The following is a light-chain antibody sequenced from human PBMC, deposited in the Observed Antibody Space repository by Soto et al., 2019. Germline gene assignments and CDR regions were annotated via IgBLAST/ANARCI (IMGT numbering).Light chain of an antibody. V-gene: IGKV3-15*01. CDR2: GAS. J-gene: IGKJ2*01. Sequence: EIVMTQSPATLSVSPGERATLSCRASQSVSSNLAWYQQKPGQTPRLLIYGASTRATAIPARFSGSGSGTEFTLTISSLQSEDVAVYYCQQYNNWPPYTFGQGTKFEIK. CDR1: QSVSSN. CDR3: QQYNNWPPYT.